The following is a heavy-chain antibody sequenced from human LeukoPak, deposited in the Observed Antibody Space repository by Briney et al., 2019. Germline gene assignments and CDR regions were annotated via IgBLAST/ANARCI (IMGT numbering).Heavy chain of an antibody. CDR3: ARAAAAGTTDDYYYYGMDV. J-gene: IGHJ6*02. CDR2: INHSGST. V-gene: IGHV4-34*01. Sequence: SETLSLTCAVYGGSFSGYYWSWIRQPPGKGLEWIGEINHSGSTNYNSSLKSRVTISEDTSKKQFSLKLSSVTAADTAVYYCARAAAAGTTDDYYYYGMDVWGQGTTVTVSS. CDR1: GGSFSGYY. D-gene: IGHD6-13*01.